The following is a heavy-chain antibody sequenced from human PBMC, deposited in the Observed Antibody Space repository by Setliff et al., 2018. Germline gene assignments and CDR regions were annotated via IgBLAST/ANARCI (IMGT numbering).Heavy chain of an antibody. V-gene: IGHV1-69*13. D-gene: IGHD3-22*01. CDR3: ARDTRDKYDTSGYYLSFDP. Sequence: ASVKVSCKNSGGTFNSFLVSWVRQAPGQGLEWMGGIIPLFGTTKYAQKFQDRITMTADESATTAYMELTSLRFEDTAVYYCARDTRDKYDTSGYYLSFDPWGQGTLVTVSS. CDR2: IIPLFGTT. CDR1: GGTFNSFL. J-gene: IGHJ5*02.